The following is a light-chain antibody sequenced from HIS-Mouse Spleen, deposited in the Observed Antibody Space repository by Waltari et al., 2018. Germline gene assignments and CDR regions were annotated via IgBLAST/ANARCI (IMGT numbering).Light chain of an antibody. CDR2: DVS. CDR3: CSYAGSYPVV. V-gene: IGLV2-11*01. CDR1: SSHVGGYNY. J-gene: IGLJ2*01. Sequence: QSALTQPRPVSGSPGQSVTIPCTATSSHVGGYNYVPWYQQHPGKAPKLMIYDVSKRPSGVPDRFSGSKSGNTASLTISGLQAEDEADYYCCSYAGSYPVVFGGGTKLTVL.